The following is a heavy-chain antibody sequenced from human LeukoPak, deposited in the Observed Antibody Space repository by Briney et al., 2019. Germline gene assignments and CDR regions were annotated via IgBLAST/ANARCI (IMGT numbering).Heavy chain of an antibody. CDR2: IYYSGST. Sequence: SETLSLTCTVSGGSISSYYWSWLRQPPGKGLEYIGYIYYSGSTNYNPSLKSRVTISVDTSKNQFSLKLSSVTAADTAVYYCARSVFWTGYYHFDYWGQGTLVTVSS. J-gene: IGHJ4*02. V-gene: IGHV4-59*01. D-gene: IGHD3/OR15-3a*01. CDR3: ARSVFWTGYYHFDY. CDR1: GGSISSYY.